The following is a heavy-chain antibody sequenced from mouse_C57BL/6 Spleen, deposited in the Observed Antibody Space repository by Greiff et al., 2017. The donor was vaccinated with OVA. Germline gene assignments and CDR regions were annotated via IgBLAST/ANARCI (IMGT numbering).Heavy chain of an antibody. CDR1: GYTFTSYW. D-gene: IGHD1-1*01. CDR3: ARGKNLRAMDY. CDR2: IDPSDSYT. V-gene: IGHV1-50*01. Sequence: QVQLKQPGAELVKPGASVKLSCKASGYTFTSYWMQWVKQRPGQGLEWIGEIDPSDSYTNYNQKFKGKATLTVDTSSSTAYMQLSSLTSEDSAVYYCARGKNLRAMDYWGQGTSVTVSS. J-gene: IGHJ4*01.